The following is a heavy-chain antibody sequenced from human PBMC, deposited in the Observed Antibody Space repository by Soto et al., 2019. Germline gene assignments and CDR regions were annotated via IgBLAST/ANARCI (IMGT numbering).Heavy chain of an antibody. CDR2: MNPNSDNT. CDR3: ARERGGGYFDY. V-gene: IGHV1-8*01. J-gene: IGHJ4*02. D-gene: IGHD3-16*01. Sequence: QVQLVQSGAEVKKPGASVKVSCKASGYTFTSYDINWVRQATGQGLEWMGWMNPNSDNTGYAQKFQGRLTTTRNTSRSTAYWELSSLRSEAVRVYFCARERGGGYFDYWGQGILVTVSS. CDR1: GYTFTSYD.